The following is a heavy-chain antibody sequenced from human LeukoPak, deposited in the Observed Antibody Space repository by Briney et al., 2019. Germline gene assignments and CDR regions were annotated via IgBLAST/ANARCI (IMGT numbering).Heavy chain of an antibody. V-gene: IGHV4-61*01. CDR2: ISYRGNT. CDR1: GGSFTSGSYY. J-gene: IGHJ4*02. D-gene: IGHD7-27*01. Sequence: SETLSFTCTVSGGSFTSGSYYWSWIRQPPGKELEWIGYISYRGNTNYNPSLKSRVTISVDTSKNQFSLKLTSVTAADTALYYCAREHNWGDFLYWRRGTLVTVSS. CDR3: AREHNWGDFLY.